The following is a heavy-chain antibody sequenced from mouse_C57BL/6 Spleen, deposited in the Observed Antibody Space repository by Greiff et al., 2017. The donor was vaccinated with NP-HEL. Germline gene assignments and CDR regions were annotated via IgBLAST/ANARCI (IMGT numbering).Heavy chain of an antibody. CDR2: IDPENGDT. D-gene: IGHD1-1*01. Sequence: DVQLQQSGAELVRPGASVKLSCTASGFNIKDDYMHWVKQRPEQGLEWIGWIDPENGDTEYASKFQGKATITADTSSNTAYLQLSSLTSEDTAVYYCTTPITTVVYFDYWGQGTTLTVSS. CDR3: TTPITTVVYFDY. J-gene: IGHJ2*01. CDR1: GFNIKDDY. V-gene: IGHV14-4*01.